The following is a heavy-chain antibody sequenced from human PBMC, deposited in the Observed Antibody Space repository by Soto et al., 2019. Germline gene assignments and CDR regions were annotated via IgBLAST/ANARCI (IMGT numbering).Heavy chain of an antibody. J-gene: IGHJ4*02. CDR1: GVTFGNYA. CDR2: ISGSGGTT. Sequence: PGGSLRLSCAASGVTFGNYAIAWVGQGPGKGLEWVSGISGSGGTTYYADSVKGRFTISRDNSKDTLHLQMNSLRAEDTAVYYCAKNTRQGMVHFAYWGQ. V-gene: IGHV3-23*01. D-gene: IGHD6-19*01. CDR3: AKNTRQGMVHFAY.